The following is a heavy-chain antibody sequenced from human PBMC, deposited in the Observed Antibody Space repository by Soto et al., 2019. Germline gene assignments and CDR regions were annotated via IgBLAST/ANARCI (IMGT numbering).Heavy chain of an antibody. Sequence: PSETLSLTCTVSGGSISSYYWSWIRQPPGKGLEWIGYIYYSGSTNYNPSLKSRVTTSVDTSKNQFSLKLSSVTAADAAVYYCPRDSGDYFDYWGQGTLVTVSS. V-gene: IGHV4-59*01. J-gene: IGHJ4*02. CDR2: IYYSGST. D-gene: IGHD2-21*01. CDR1: GGSISSYY. CDR3: PRDSGDYFDY.